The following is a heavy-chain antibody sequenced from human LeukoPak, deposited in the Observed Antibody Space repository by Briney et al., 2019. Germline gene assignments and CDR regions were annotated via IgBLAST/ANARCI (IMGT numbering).Heavy chain of an antibody. J-gene: IGHJ4*02. D-gene: IGHD6-19*01. CDR1: GFTFSDYN. Sequence: GGSLRLSCAASGFTFSDYNMNWVRQAPGKGLEWVAVISYDGSNEYYGDSVKGRFTISRDNSKNTLYLQVDSLRAEDTAIYYCAKVRWDNSGWYYLDSWGQGTLVTVSS. V-gene: IGHV3-30*18. CDR3: AKVRWDNSGWYYLDS. CDR2: ISYDGSNE.